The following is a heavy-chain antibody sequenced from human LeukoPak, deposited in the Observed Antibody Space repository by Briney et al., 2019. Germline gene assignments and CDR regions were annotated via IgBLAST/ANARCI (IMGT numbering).Heavy chain of an antibody. Sequence: GGSLRLSCAASGFTFSSYAMSWVRQAPGKGLEWVSAISGSGGSTYYADSVKGRFTISRDNSKNTLYLQMNSLRAEDTAVYYCVKVTTMVRGVISYWGQGTLVTVSS. CDR2: ISGSGGST. CDR3: VKVTTMVRGVISY. V-gene: IGHV3-23*01. D-gene: IGHD3-10*01. CDR1: GFTFSSYA. J-gene: IGHJ4*02.